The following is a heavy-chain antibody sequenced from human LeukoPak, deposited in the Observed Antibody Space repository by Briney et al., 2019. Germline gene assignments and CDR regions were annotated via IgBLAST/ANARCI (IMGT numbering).Heavy chain of an antibody. CDR2: IKSKTDGGTT. J-gene: IGHJ4*02. Sequence: GGSLRLSCAASGFTFSNAWMSWVRQAPGKGLEWVGRIKSKTDGGTTDYAAPVKGRFTISRDDSKNTLYLQMNSLRAEDTAVYYCARAYYDYAWGSYRHFDYWGQGTLVTVSS. CDR1: GFTFSNAW. CDR3: ARAYYDYAWGSYRHFDY. V-gene: IGHV3-15*01. D-gene: IGHD3-16*02.